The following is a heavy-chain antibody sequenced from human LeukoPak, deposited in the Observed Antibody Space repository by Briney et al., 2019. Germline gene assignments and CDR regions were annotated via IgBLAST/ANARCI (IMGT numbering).Heavy chain of an antibody. CDR1: GGSISSGGYY. D-gene: IGHD3-10*01. V-gene: IGHV4-31*03. CDR3: ARVDYYGSGSYSLFDY. Sequence: SETLSLTCTVSGGSISSGGYYWSWIRQHPGKGLEWIGYIYYSGSTYYNPSLKSRVTIPVDTSKNQFSLKLSSVTAADTAVYYCARVDYYGSGSYSLFDYWGQGTLVTVSS. J-gene: IGHJ4*02. CDR2: IYYSGST.